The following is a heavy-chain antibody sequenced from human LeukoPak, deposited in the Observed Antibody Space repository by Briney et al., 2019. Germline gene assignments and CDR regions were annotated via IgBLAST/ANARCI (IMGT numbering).Heavy chain of an antibody. CDR1: GGSISSGAYS. J-gene: IGHJ4*02. V-gene: IGHV4-30-2*01. Sequence: SETLSLTCAVSGGSISSGAYSWSWIRQPPGKGLEWIGYIYHSGSTYYNPSLKSRVTISVDRSKNQFSLKLSSVTAADTAVYYCARGDYDSSGYYSPLDYWGQGTLVTVSS. CDR2: IYHSGST. D-gene: IGHD3-22*01. CDR3: ARGDYDSSGYYSPLDY.